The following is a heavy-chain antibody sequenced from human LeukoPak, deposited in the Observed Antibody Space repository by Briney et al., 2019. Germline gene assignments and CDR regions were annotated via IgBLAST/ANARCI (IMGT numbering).Heavy chain of an antibody. CDR2: ISHSGST. CDR3: ARGRNSSPRWYYFDY. J-gene: IGHJ4*02. CDR1: GGSFSGYY. V-gene: IGHV4-34*01. D-gene: IGHD6-13*01. Sequence: SETLSLTCAVYGGSFSGYYWSWIRQPPGKGLEWIGEISHSGSTNYNPSLKSRVTISVDTSKNQFSLKLSSVTAADTAVYYCARGRNSSPRWYYFDYWGQGTLVTVSS.